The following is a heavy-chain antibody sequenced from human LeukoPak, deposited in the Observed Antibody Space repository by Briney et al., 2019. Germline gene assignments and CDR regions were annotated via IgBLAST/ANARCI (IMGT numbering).Heavy chain of an antibody. CDR1: GSTFTSYG. J-gene: IGHJ4*02. Sequence: ASVKVSCKASGSTFTSYGISWVRQAPGQGLEWMGWISAYNGNTNYAQKLQGRVTMTTDTSTSTAYMELRSLRSDDTAVYYCARDFGIGSGPAGFDYWGQGTLVTVSS. V-gene: IGHV1-18*01. D-gene: IGHD2-15*01. CDR3: ARDFGIGSGPAGFDY. CDR2: ISAYNGNT.